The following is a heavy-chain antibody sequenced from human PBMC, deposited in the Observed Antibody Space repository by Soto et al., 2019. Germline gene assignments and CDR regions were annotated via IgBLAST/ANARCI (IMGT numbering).Heavy chain of an antibody. CDR3: AKVIAAAGTGYRFDP. Sequence: EVQLLESGGGLVQPGGSLRLSCAASGFTFSSYAMSWVRQAPGKGLEWVSAISGSGGSTYYADSVKGRFTISRDNSKNTLYLQMNSLRAEDTAGYYCAKVIAAAGTGYRFDPWGQGTLVTVSS. D-gene: IGHD6-13*01. CDR2: ISGSGGST. V-gene: IGHV3-23*01. CDR1: GFTFSSYA. J-gene: IGHJ5*02.